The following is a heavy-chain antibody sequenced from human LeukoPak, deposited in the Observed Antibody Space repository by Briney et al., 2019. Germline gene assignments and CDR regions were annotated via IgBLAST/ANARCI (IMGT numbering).Heavy chain of an antibody. CDR1: GFTFSGYG. CDR3: AKSVASDAY. J-gene: IGHJ4*02. V-gene: IGHV3-30*18. CDR2: ISYDGSNK. D-gene: IGHD5-12*01. Sequence: GGSLRLSCAASGFTFSGYGMHWVRQAPGKGLEWVSVISYDGSNKYYADSVKGRFTISRDNSKNTLYLQMNGLRAEDTAVYYCAKSVASDAYWGQGTLVTVSS.